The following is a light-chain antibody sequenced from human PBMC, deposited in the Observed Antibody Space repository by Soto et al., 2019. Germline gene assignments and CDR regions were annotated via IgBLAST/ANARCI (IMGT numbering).Light chain of an antibody. CDR1: SNDVGGNNY. J-gene: IGLJ3*02. CDR3: YSYAGNFTWV. Sequence: QSVLTQPRSVSGSPGQSVTITCTGTSNDVGGNNYVSWYQQHPGKAPKLMISEVSNRPSGVSNRFSGSKSGNTASLTISGLQADDEGDYYCYSYAGNFTWVFGGGTKLTVL. V-gene: IGLV2-11*01. CDR2: EVS.